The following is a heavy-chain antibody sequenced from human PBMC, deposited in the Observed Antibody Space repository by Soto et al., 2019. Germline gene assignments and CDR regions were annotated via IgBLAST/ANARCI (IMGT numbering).Heavy chain of an antibody. CDR1: GFTFSDSW. D-gene: IGHD3-16*02. V-gene: IGHV3-15*01. Sequence: EVQLVESGGGLVKPGGSLRVSCAASGFTFSDSWMSWVRQAPGKGLEWVARIKSKTDGGTTDYAAPVTGRFTISRDDSRNTLSLQMNSLKTEDTAIYYCTTYVYIRGNYRVRWAYWGLGTMVTVSS. CDR3: TTYVYIRGNYRVRWAY. J-gene: IGHJ4*02. CDR2: IKSKTDGGTT.